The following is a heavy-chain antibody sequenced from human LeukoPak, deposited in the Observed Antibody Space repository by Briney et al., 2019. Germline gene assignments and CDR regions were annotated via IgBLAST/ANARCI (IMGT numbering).Heavy chain of an antibody. CDR3: GRVDTGLVIVDN. D-gene: IGHD5-18*01. J-gene: IGHJ4*02. Sequence: SEILSLTCIVSGYSIGSGYYWGWIRQPPGKGLEWIGGIYHGRTETTFYSPSLQSRATLSVDTSKNQFSLKLSSVTAADTAVYFCGRVDTGLVIVDNWGQGILVTVS. CDR2: IYHGRTETT. CDR1: GYSIGSGYY. V-gene: IGHV4-38-2*02.